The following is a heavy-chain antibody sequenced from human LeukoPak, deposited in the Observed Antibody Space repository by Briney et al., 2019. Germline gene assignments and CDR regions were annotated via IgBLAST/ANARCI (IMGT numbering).Heavy chain of an antibody. Sequence: PSETLSLTCAVYGGSFSGYYWSWIRQPPGKGLEWIGEINHSGSTNYNPSLKSRVTISVDTSKNQFSLKLSSVTAADTAVYYCARAQVADINWFDPWGQGTLVTVSS. V-gene: IGHV4-34*01. J-gene: IGHJ5*02. D-gene: IGHD6-19*01. CDR1: GGSFSGYY. CDR3: ARAQVADINWFDP. CDR2: INHSGST.